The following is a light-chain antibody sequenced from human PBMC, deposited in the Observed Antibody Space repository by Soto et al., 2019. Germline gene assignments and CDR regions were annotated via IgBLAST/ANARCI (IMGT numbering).Light chain of an antibody. CDR3: QQANSFPIT. CDR2: AAS. Sequence: IRMTQSPSSLAASTGDRVTITCRASQGISSYLAWYQQKPGKAPKLLIYAASSLQSGVPSRFSGSGSGTDFTLTISSLQPEDFAAYYCQQANSFPITFGQGTRLEIK. J-gene: IGKJ5*01. CDR1: QGISSY. V-gene: IGKV1-12*01.